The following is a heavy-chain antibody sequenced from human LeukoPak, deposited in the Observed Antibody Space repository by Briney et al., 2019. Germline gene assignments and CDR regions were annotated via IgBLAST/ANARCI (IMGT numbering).Heavy chain of an antibody. J-gene: IGHJ4*02. CDR3: ARGGYSYGSLPTPWFDY. Sequence: NPGGPLRLSCAASGFTFGSYSMNWVRQAPGKGLEWVSSISTSSSYIYYADSVKGRFTISRDNSKNSLYLQMNSLRAEDTAVYYCARGGYSYGSLPTPWFDYWGQGILVTVSS. V-gene: IGHV3-21*01. CDR2: ISTSSSYI. CDR1: GFTFGSYS. D-gene: IGHD5-18*01.